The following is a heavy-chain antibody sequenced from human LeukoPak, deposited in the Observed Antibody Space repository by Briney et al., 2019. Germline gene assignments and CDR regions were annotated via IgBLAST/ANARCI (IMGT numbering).Heavy chain of an antibody. CDR2: ISGSGGST. V-gene: IGHV3-23*01. CDR1: GFTLSSLA. CDR3: AKRGYYEFWTGGFDY. D-gene: IGHD3-3*01. J-gene: IGHJ4*02. Sequence: GGSLRLSCAASGFTLSSLAMRWVRQAPGKGLEWVSAISGSGGSTYYADSVKGRFTISRDNSKNTLYLQMNSLRAGDTAVYYCAKRGYYEFWTGGFDYWGQGTLVTVSS.